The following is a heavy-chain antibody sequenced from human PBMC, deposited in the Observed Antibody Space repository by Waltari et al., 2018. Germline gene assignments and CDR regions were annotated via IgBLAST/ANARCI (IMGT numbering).Heavy chain of an antibody. V-gene: IGHV3-53*01. D-gene: IGHD2-15*01. CDR3: AYGGSFDY. J-gene: IGHJ4*02. CDR1: GGSFSGYY. CDR2: IYSGGST. Sequence: VQLQQWGAGLLKPSETLSLTCAVYGGSFSGYYWSWIRQPPGKGLEWVSVIYSGGSTYYADSVKGRFTISRDNSKNTLYLQMNSLRAEDTAVYYCAYGGSFDYWGQGTLVTVSS.